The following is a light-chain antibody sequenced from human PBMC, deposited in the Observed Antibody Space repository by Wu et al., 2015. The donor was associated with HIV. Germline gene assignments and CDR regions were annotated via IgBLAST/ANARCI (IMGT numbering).Light chain of an antibody. CDR2: GAS. V-gene: IGKV3-15*01. CDR1: QSVSSN. J-gene: IGKJ5*01. Sequence: EIVMTQSPATLSVSPGERATLSCRASQSVSSNLAWYQQKPGQAPRLLIYGASTRATGFPARFGGSGSGTEFTLTISSMQSEDFAVYYCQQQSSWPLTFGQGTRLEIK. CDR3: QQQSSWPLT.